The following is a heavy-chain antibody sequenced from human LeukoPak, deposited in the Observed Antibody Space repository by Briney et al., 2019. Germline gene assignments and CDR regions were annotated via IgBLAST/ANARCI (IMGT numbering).Heavy chain of an antibody. CDR3: ARGGKVVPAAIVADYFDY. CDR1: GGTFSSYA. Sequence: SVKVSYKASGGTFSSYAISWVREAPGQGLEWMGGIIPIFGTANYAQKFQGRVTITTDESTSTAYMELSSLRSEDTAVYYCARGGKVVPAAIVADYFDYWGQGTLVTVSS. J-gene: IGHJ4*02. D-gene: IGHD2-2*01. V-gene: IGHV1-69*05. CDR2: IIPIFGTA.